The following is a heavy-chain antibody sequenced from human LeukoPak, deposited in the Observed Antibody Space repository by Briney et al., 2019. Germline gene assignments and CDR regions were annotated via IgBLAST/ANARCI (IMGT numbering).Heavy chain of an antibody. CDR2: INPNSGGT. CDR1: GYTFTGYY. Sequence: ASVKVSCKASGYTFTGYYMHWVRQAPGQGLEWMGWINPNSGGTNYAQKFQGRVTMTRDTSISTAYMELSRLRSDDTAVYYCARVRGGYCSSTSCPGNWFDPWGQGTLVTVSS. J-gene: IGHJ5*02. CDR3: ARVRGGYCSSTSCPGNWFDP. V-gene: IGHV1-2*02. D-gene: IGHD2-2*01.